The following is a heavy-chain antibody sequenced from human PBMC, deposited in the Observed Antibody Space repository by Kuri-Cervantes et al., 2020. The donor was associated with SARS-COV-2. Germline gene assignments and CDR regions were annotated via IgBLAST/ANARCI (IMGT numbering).Heavy chain of an antibody. CDR3: ARGNGGRDAFDI. Sequence: GSLRLSCAVYGGSFSGYYWSWIRQPPGKGLEWIGEINHSGSTNYNPSHKSRVTISVDTSKNQFSLKLSSVTAADTAVYYCARGNGGRDAFDIWGQGTMVTVSS. J-gene: IGHJ3*02. CDR2: INHSGST. CDR1: GGSFSGYY. D-gene: IGHD2-8*01. V-gene: IGHV4-34*01.